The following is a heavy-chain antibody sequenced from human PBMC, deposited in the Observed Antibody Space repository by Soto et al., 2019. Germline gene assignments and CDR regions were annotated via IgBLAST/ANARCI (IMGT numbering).Heavy chain of an antibody. CDR2: IYYSGST. Sequence: SETLSLTCAVSGGSISSGGYYWSWIRQHPGKGLEWIGYIYYSGSTYYNPSLKSRVAISVDTSKNQFSLKLSSVTAADTAVYYCARDRITMVRGVIRGYYYYGMDVWGQGTTVTVSS. J-gene: IGHJ6*02. D-gene: IGHD3-10*01. V-gene: IGHV4-31*11. CDR1: GGSISSGGYY. CDR3: ARDRITMVRGVIRGYYYYGMDV.